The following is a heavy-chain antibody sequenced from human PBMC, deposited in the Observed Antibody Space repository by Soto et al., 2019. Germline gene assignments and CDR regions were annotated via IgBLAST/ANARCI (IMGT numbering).Heavy chain of an antibody. CDR3: ASYGSGSDHPYYDGKDV. CDR1: GYTFTSYA. D-gene: IGHD3-10*01. J-gene: IGHJ6*02. CDR2: INAGNGNT. V-gene: IGHV1-3*01. Sequence: ASVKVSCKASGYTFTSYAMHWARQAPGQRLEWMGWINAGNGNTKYSQKFQGRVTITRDTSASTAYMELSSLRSEDTAVYYCASYGSGSDHPYYDGKDVWGQGTTVTVSS.